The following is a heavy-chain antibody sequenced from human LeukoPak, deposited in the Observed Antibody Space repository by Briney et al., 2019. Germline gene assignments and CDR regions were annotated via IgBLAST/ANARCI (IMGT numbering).Heavy chain of an antibody. V-gene: IGHV1-2*02. J-gene: IGHJ4*02. D-gene: IGHD2-8*01. CDR2: SSPNSGGT. Sequence: ASVKVSCKASGYTLTDYYMHWVRQAPGQGLEWMGWSSPNSGGTNYAQNFQGRVTMTRDTSISTAYMELSRLRSDDTAVYYCARGSIVLMVYAIGGDFDYWGQGTLVTVSS. CDR1: GYTLTDYY. CDR3: ARGSIVLMVYAIGGDFDY.